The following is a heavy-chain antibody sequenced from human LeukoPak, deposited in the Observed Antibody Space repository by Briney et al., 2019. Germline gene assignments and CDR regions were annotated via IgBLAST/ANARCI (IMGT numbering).Heavy chain of an antibody. D-gene: IGHD3-22*01. CDR2: ISAYNGNT. V-gene: IGHV1-18*01. J-gene: IGHJ4*02. Sequence: ASVKVSCKASGYTFTSYGISWVRQAPGQGLEWMGWISAYNGNTNYAQKLQGRVTMTTDTSTSTAYMELRSLRSDDTAVYYCARVRGYYDSSGPRDYWGQGTLVPVSS. CDR3: ARVRGYYDSSGPRDY. CDR1: GYTFTSYG.